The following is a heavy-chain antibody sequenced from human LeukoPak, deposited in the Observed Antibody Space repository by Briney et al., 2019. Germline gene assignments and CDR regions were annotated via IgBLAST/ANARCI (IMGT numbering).Heavy chain of an antibody. V-gene: IGHV3-9*01. CDR2: ISWNSGSI. CDR3: ARGTGVDY. CDR1: GFTFDDYA. Sequence: GGSLRLSCAASGFTFDDYAMHWVRQAPGKGLEWVSGISWNSGSIGYADSVKGRFTISRDNAKNSLYLQMNSLRAEDTAVYYCARGTGVDYWGQGTLVTVSS. D-gene: IGHD1-1*01. J-gene: IGHJ4*02.